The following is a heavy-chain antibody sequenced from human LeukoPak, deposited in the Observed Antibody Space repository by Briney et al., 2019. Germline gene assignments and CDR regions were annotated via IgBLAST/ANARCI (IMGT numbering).Heavy chain of an antibody. CDR3: ARDFWSGYYEPDY. CDR2: ISSSSSYI. V-gene: IGHV3-21*01. J-gene: IGHJ4*02. CDR1: GFTFSSYS. D-gene: IGHD3-3*01. Sequence: GGSLRLSCAASGFTFSSYSVNWVRQAPGKGLEWVSSISSSSSYIYYADSVKGRFTISRDNAKNSLYLQMNSLRAEDTAVYYCARDFWSGYYEPDYWGQGTLVTVSS.